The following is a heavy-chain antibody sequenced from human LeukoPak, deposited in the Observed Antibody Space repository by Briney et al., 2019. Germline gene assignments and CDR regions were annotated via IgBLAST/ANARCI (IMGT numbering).Heavy chain of an antibody. J-gene: IGHJ3*01. Sequence: ASVKVSCKAAGYSFTTFHINWVRQAPGQGPEWMGWVNPDTGNTGFAQKFQGRVTITQNSSVTTVYMELSSLTSEDTAVYYCARRGLVAGIYDLVYGFDLCGQGTMVTVSS. D-gene: IGHD3/OR15-3a*01. CDR3: ARRGLVAGIYDLVYGFDL. V-gene: IGHV1-8*03. CDR1: GYSFTTFH. CDR2: VNPDTGNT.